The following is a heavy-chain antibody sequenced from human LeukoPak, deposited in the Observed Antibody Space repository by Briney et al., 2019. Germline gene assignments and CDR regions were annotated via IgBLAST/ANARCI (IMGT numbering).Heavy chain of an antibody. Sequence: SETLSLTCAVYGGSFSGYYWSWIRQPPGKGLEWIGEINHSGSTNYNPSLKSRVTISVDTSKNQFSLKLSSVTAADTAVYYCARKWLSNTPYYYYHYMDVWGKGTTVTVSS. CDR3: ARKWLSNTPYYYYHYMDV. J-gene: IGHJ6*03. CDR1: GGSFSGYY. D-gene: IGHD3-22*01. V-gene: IGHV4-34*01. CDR2: INHSGST.